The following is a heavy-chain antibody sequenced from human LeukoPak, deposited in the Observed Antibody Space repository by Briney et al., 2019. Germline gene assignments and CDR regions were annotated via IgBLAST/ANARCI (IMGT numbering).Heavy chain of an antibody. Sequence: SVKVSCKASGGTFSSYAISWVRQAPGQGLEWMGGIIPIFGTANYAQKFQGRVTITADESTSTAYMELSSLGPEDTAVYYCARVATANLDNYYGMDVWGQGTTVTVSS. CDR2: IIPIFGTA. CDR1: GGTFSSYA. V-gene: IGHV1-69*01. CDR3: ARVATANLDNYYGMDV. D-gene: IGHD5-12*01. J-gene: IGHJ6*02.